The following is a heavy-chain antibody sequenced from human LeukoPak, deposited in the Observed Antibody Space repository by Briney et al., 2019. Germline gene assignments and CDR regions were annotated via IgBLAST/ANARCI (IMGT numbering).Heavy chain of an antibody. CDR2: TYYRSKFYN. CDR1: GDSVSRNNAG. D-gene: IGHD6-19*01. J-gene: IGHJ4*02. CDR3: VRGQWNSIYYFDS. V-gene: IGHV6-1*01. Sequence: SQTLSLTCAISGDSVSRNNAGWNWTRQSPSRGLEWLGRTYYRSKFYNDYAVSVQSRITIDPDTSRNQFSLQLNSVTPEDTAIYYCVRGQWNSIYYFDSWGQGTLVTVSS.